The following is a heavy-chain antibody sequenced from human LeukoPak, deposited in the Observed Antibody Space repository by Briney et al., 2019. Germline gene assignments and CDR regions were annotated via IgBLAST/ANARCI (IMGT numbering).Heavy chain of an antibody. V-gene: IGHV1-3*03. D-gene: IGHD3-3*01. Sequence: ASVKVSCKASGYTFTSYVIHWVRQAPGQRLEWMGWINAGNGNTKYSQEFQDRVTITRDTSASTAYMEMSSLRSEDMAVYYCARARYETRIWPKSRYDYYHYMDVWGKGTTVTVSS. J-gene: IGHJ6*03. CDR1: GYTFTSYV. CDR2: INAGNGNT. CDR3: ARARYETRIWPKSRYDYYHYMDV.